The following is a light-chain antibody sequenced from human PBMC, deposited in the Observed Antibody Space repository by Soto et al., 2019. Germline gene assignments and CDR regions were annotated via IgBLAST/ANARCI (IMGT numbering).Light chain of an antibody. Sequence: DIQMTQSPSSLSASVVNRVSVTCRASQSISTYLNWYQQKPGKAPKLLIYAASTLQSGVPSRFSGSGSGTDFTLTISSLQPEDSATYYCQQSSSTPPAFGQGTRLEIK. J-gene: IGKJ5*01. CDR2: AAS. CDR3: QQSSSTPPA. CDR1: QSISTY. V-gene: IGKV1-39*01.